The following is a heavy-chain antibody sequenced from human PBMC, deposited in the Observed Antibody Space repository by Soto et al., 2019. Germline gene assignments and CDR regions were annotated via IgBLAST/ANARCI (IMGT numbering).Heavy chain of an antibody. V-gene: IGHV3-30*18. D-gene: IGHD3-9*01. J-gene: IGHJ6*02. CDR2: ISYDGSNK. Sequence: QVQLVESGGGVVQPGRSLRLSCAASGFTFSSYGMHWVRQAPGKGLEWVAVISYDGSNKYYADSVKGRFTISRDNSKNTLYLQMNSLRAEDTAVYYCAKEGSDYDILTGSGYYGMDVWGQWTTVTVSS. CDR3: AKEGSDYDILTGSGYYGMDV. CDR1: GFTFSSYG.